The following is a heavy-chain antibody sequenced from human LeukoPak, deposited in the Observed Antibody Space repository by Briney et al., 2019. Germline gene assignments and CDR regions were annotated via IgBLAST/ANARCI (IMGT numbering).Heavy chain of an antibody. CDR3: VNLGSTRDAFEI. D-gene: IGHD2-2*01. J-gene: IGHJ3*02. V-gene: IGHV3-66*01. CDR1: GLTIRDNY. Sequence: GGSLRLSCAASGLTIRDNYMSWVRQAPGKGLEGVSVIYSGGRTYYADSVKGRFTISRDNSKNTLSLQMNSLRAEDTAVYYCVNLGSTRDAFEIWGQGTMVTVSS. CDR2: IYSGGRT.